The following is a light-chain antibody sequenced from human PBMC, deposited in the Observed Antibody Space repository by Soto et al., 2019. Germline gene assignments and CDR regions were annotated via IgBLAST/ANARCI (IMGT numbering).Light chain of an antibody. J-gene: IGKJ2*01. V-gene: IGKV3-15*01. CDR1: QNIYSN. Sequence: IVMTQSPATLSVSPGERATLSCRASQNIYSNVAWYQQRPGQAPRLLIYRASTRATGIPARFSGSGSGTEFTLTISSLQSEDVAVYYCQQYYGSPYTFGQGTKLEIK. CDR3: QQYYGSPYT. CDR2: RAS.